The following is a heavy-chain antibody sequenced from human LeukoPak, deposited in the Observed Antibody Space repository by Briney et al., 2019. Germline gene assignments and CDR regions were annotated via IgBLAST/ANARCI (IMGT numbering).Heavy chain of an antibody. CDR2: INPNSGGT. D-gene: IGHD3-22*01. CDR3: ARGGYYDSSGYYYLDY. Sequence: ASVKVSCKASGYTFTGYYMHWVRQAPGQGLEWMGWINPNSGGTNYAQKFQGRVTMTRDTSISTAYMELSRLRSDGTAVYYCARGGYYDSSGYYYLDYWGQGTLVTVSS. J-gene: IGHJ4*02. V-gene: IGHV1-2*02. CDR1: GYTFTGYY.